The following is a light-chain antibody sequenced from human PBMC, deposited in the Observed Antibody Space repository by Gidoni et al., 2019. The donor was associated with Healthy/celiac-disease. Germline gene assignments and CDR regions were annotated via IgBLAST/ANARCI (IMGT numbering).Light chain of an antibody. J-gene: IGKJ2*01. CDR2: DAS. CDR3: QKYDNIPAYT. CDR1: QDISNY. V-gene: IGKV1-33*01. Sequence: DIQMTQSPSSLSASVGDRVTITCQASQDISNYLNWYQQKPGKAHKLLIYDASNLETGVPSRFSGRGSGTDFTFTISSLQPEDIATYYCQKYDNIPAYTFGQGTKLEIK.